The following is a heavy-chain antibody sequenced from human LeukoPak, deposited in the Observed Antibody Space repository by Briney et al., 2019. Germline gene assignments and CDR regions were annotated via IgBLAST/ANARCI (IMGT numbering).Heavy chain of an antibody. Sequence: GGSLRLSCAASGFTFTNYGMNWVRQAPGKGLEWVSVIYSGGSTYYADSVKGRFTISRDNSKNTLYLQMNSLRAEDTAVYYCARGGLRDIWGQGTMVTVSS. CDR2: IYSGGST. V-gene: IGHV3-53*01. J-gene: IGHJ3*02. CDR3: ARGGLRDI. CDR1: GFTFTNYG. D-gene: IGHD4-17*01.